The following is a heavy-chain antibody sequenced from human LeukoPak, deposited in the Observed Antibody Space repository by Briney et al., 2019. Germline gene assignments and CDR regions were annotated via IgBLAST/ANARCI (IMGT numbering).Heavy chain of an antibody. Sequence: GGSLRLSCAASGFTFSSYGMHWVRQAPGKGLEWVAVISYDGSNKYYADSAKGRFTISRDNSKNTLYLQMNSLRAEDTAVYYCASLPGWAFDIWGQGTMVTVSS. J-gene: IGHJ3*02. CDR2: ISYDGSNK. V-gene: IGHV3-30*03. CDR1: GFTFSSYG. D-gene: IGHD1-1*01. CDR3: ASLPGWAFDI.